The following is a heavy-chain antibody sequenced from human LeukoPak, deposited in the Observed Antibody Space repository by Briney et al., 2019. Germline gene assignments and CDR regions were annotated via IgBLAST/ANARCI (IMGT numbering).Heavy chain of an antibody. CDR1: GGTVTGYY. D-gene: IGHD3-22*01. CDR3: ARLRDYYDTSGYYY. CDR2: IYYSGSA. Sequence: PSETLSLTCTVSGGTVTGYYWSWIRQPPGKGLEWIGCIYYSGSATYNPSLKGRVIISADTSNNQFSLRLSSVTAADTAVYYCARLRDYYDTSGYYYWGQGTLVTVSS. J-gene: IGHJ4*02. V-gene: IGHV4-59*08.